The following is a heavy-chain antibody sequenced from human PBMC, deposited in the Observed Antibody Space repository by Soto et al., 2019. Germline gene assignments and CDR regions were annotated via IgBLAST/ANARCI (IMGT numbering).Heavy chain of an antibody. D-gene: IGHD3-22*01. CDR3: ARDSGTMIATSLGV. Sequence: LSETLSLTCTVSGGSISSGGYYWSWIRQHPGKGLEWIGYIYYSGSTYYNPSLKSRVTISVDTSKNQFSLKLSSVTAADTAVYYCARDSGTMIATSLGVWGQGTTVTVSS. J-gene: IGHJ6*02. V-gene: IGHV4-31*03. CDR1: GGSISSGGYY. CDR2: IYYSGST.